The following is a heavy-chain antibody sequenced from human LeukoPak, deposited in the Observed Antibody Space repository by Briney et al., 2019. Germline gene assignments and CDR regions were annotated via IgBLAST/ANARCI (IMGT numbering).Heavy chain of an antibody. D-gene: IGHD3-22*01. J-gene: IGHJ4*02. CDR1: GFTFSSHW. Sequence: SGGSLRLSCAASGFTFSSHWMSWVRQAPGKGLEWVANIKKDGSEKYYVDAVKGRFTISRDNAKTSLYLQMNSLRAEDTAVYYCARCYYGSSGYYLDYWGQGTLVTVSS. CDR3: ARCYYGSSGYYLDY. V-gene: IGHV3-7*03. CDR2: IKKDGSEK.